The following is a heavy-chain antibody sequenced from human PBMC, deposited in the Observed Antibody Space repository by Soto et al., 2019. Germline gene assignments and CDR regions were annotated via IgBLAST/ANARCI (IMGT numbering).Heavy chain of an antibody. V-gene: IGHV4-59*08. CDR1: GGSISGYY. CDR2: IYYSGST. Sequence: SETLSLTCTVSGGSISGYYWSWLRQPPGKGLEWIGYIYYSGSTNYSPSLKSRVTISVDTSKNQFSLKLSSVTAADTAVYYCARRYGSAIDYWGQGTLVTGSS. CDR3: ARRYGSAIDY. D-gene: IGHD1-26*01. J-gene: IGHJ4*02.